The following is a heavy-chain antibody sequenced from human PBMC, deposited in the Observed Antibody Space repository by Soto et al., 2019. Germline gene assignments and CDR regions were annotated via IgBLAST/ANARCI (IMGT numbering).Heavy chain of an antibody. Sequence: QVQLVQSGAEVKKPGASVKVSCKASGYTFTGYYMHWVRQAPGQGLEWMGWINPNSGGTNYAQKFQGWVTMTRDTSISTAYMELSRLRSDDTAVYYCARSVRYCSSTSGYAFDYWGQGTLVTVSS. CDR2: INPNSGGT. J-gene: IGHJ4*02. D-gene: IGHD2-2*01. CDR3: ARSVRYCSSTSGYAFDY. V-gene: IGHV1-2*04. CDR1: GYTFTGYY.